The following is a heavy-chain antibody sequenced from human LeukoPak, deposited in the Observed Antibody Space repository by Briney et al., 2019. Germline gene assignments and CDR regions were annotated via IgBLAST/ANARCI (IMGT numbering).Heavy chain of an antibody. CDR2: ISSSSSYI. D-gene: IGHD2-15*01. J-gene: IGHJ4*02. Sequence: GGSLRLSSAVSGFTFSIYSMNWVSQAPGKGLEWVSSISSSSSYIYHADSVTGRYTICRDNAKNSLYLQRNSLRAEDTAVYYCATHCSGVSCLGGADYWGQGTLVTVSS. V-gene: IGHV3-21*01. CDR3: ATHCSGVSCLGGADY. CDR1: GFTFSIYS.